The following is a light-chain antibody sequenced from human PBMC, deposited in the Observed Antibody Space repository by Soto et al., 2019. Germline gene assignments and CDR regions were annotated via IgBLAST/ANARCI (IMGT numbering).Light chain of an antibody. Sequence: DIQLTQSPSFLSASVGDRVTITCRASQGISSHLAWYQQKPRKAPKLLIYAASTLQSGVPSRFSVSAAGTEFALTMSSLQPEEVATYYCQLLNNYHPEFGKGTRVDI. J-gene: IGKJ1*01. CDR3: QLLNNYHPE. CDR2: AAS. V-gene: IGKV1-9*01. CDR1: QGISSH.